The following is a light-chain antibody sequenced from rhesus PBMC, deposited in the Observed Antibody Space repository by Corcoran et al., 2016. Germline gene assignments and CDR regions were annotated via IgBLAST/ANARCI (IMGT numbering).Light chain of an antibody. Sequence: QAAPTQSPSVSGSPGQSVTISCTGTSSDSGGYNRVSWYQQHPGKAPKLMMYEVSKLLSGVSDRFSGSNSANTASLTISGLQADDEADYYCSSYASSSTFIFGPVTRPTVL. CDR3: SSYASSSTFI. CDR1: SSDSGGYNR. J-gene: IGLJ1*01. CDR2: EVS. V-gene: IGLV2-13*03.